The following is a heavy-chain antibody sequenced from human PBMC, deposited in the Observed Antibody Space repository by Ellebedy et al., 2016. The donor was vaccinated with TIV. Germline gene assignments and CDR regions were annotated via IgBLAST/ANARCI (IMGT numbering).Heavy chain of an antibody. CDR3: ARGSNSGSYYDLDY. Sequence: GGSLRLSCAASGFTFSNYAMDWVRQAPGKGLEWVAVISYNGGNKYYADSVKGRFTISIDRSKNTLDLQMNSLRAEDTAVYYCARGSNSGSYYDLDYWGQGSLVTVSS. V-gene: IGHV3-30-3*01. J-gene: IGHJ4*02. D-gene: IGHD1-26*01. CDR2: ISYNGGNK. CDR1: GFTFSNYA.